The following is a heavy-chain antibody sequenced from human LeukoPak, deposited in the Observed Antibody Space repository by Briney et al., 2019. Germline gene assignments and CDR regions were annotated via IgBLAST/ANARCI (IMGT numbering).Heavy chain of an antibody. Sequence: PGGSPRLSCAASGFTFSTYAMSWVRQAPGKGLEWVSTISSSGGSTYYADSVKGRFTISRDNSKNTLCLQMNSLRAEDTAIYYCAKDRWRDGYNDYWGQGTLVTVSS. CDR3: AKDRWRDGYNDY. V-gene: IGHV3-23*01. D-gene: IGHD5-24*01. CDR2: ISSSGGST. CDR1: GFTFSTYA. J-gene: IGHJ4*02.